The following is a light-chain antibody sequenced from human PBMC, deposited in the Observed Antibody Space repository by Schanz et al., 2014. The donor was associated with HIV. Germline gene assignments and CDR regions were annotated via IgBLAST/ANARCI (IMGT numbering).Light chain of an antibody. CDR1: RSVNSN. V-gene: IGKV3-20*01. Sequence: ETVMTQSPATLSLSPGDRATLSCRASRSVNSNLAWYQQKPGQAPRLLIFAASSGAPGIPDRFSGSGSGTDFTLTISRLEPEDFTFYYCQQYGGSPGTLTFGPGTRVDIK. CDR3: QQYGGSPGTLT. CDR2: AAS. J-gene: IGKJ3*01.